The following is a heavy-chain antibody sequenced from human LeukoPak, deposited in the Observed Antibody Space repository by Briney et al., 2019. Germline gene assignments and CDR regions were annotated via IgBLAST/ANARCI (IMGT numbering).Heavy chain of an antibody. J-gene: IGHJ3*02. CDR3: ASLSPDTAMVTLPYAFDI. V-gene: IGHV1-69*05. Sequence: SVKVSCKASGGTFSSYAISWVRQAPGQGPEWMGRVIPIFGTANYAQKLQGRVTITTDESTSTAYMELSSLRSEDTAVYYCASLSPDTAMVTLPYAFDIWGQGTMVTVSS. CDR1: GGTFSSYA. CDR2: VIPIFGTA. D-gene: IGHD5-18*01.